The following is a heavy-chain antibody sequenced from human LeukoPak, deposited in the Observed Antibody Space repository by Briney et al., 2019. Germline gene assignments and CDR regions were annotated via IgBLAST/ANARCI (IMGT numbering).Heavy chain of an antibody. CDR1: GFTFSSYG. Sequence: GGSLRLSCAASGFTFSSYGMHWVRQAPGKGLEWVAFIRYDGSNKYYADSVKGRFTISRDNSKNTLYLQMNSLRAEDTAVYYCARAAAGDYYFDYWGQGTLVTVSS. D-gene: IGHD6-13*01. J-gene: IGHJ4*02. CDR3: ARAAAGDYYFDY. CDR2: IRYDGSNK. V-gene: IGHV3-30*02.